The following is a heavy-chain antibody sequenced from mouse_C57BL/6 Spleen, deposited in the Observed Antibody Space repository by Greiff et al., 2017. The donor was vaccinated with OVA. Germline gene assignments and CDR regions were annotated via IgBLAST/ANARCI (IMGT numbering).Heavy chain of an antibody. CDR1: GFTFSSYA. J-gene: IGHJ4*01. D-gene: IGHD2-4*01. CDR2: ISSGGDYI. V-gene: IGHV5-9-1*02. Sequence: EVMLVESGEGLVKPGGSLKLSCAASGFTFSSYAMSWVRQTPEKRLEWVAYISSGGDYIYYADTVKGRFTISRDNARNTLYLQMSSLKSEDTAMYYCTKLIYYDYGDYAMDYWGQGTSVTVSS. CDR3: TKLIYYDYGDYAMDY.